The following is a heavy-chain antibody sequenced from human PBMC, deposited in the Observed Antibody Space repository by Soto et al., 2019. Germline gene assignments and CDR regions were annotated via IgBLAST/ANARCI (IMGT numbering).Heavy chain of an antibody. CDR2: IYYSGST. CDR1: GGSISSYY. J-gene: IGHJ6*03. D-gene: IGHD2-2*01. Sequence: SETLSLTCTVSGGSISSYYWSWIRQPPGKGLEWIGYIYYSGSTNYNPSLKSRVTISVDTSKNQFSLKLSSVTAADTAVYYCARHADIVVVPAASPYMDVWGKGTTVTVSS. V-gene: IGHV4-59*08. CDR3: ARHADIVVVPAASPYMDV.